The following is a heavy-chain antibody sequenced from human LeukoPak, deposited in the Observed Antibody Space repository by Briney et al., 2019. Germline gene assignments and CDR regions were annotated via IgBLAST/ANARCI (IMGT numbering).Heavy chain of an antibody. CDR1: GFTFSSYG. V-gene: IGHV3-30*18. CDR3: AKERATTTAFDY. J-gene: IGHJ4*02. Sequence: PGRSLRLSCAASGFTFSSYGMHWVRRAPGKGLEWVAVISDDGSNNYYADSVKGRFTISRDNSKNTLYLQMNSLRAEDTAVYYCAKERATTTAFDYWGQGTLVTVSS. CDR2: ISDDGSNN. D-gene: IGHD1-26*01.